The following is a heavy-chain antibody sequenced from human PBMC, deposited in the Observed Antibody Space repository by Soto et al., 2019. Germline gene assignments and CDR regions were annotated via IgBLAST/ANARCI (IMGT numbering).Heavy chain of an antibody. V-gene: IGHV3-30*18. CDR2: ISHSGTSK. CDR3: AKDWGSSGWFNWFNP. CDR1: XXTVATTX. Sequence: QVQLVESGGGVVQPGESLQVXXAXSXXTVATTXXHWVRQAPGKGLEWVAMISHSGTSKVYIDSVQGRFTISRDNARNNLYLQMSSLRPEDTAIYYCAKDWGSSGWFNWFNPWGQGVLVTVSS. J-gene: IGHJ5*02. D-gene: IGHD6-19*01.